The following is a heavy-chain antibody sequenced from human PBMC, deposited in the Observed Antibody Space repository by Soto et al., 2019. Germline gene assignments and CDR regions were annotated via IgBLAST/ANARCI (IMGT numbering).Heavy chain of an antibody. J-gene: IGHJ3*01. CDR3: VRGPGAYVYFGFDV. D-gene: IGHD2-8*01. CDR1: GFTFSSYA. CDR2: INTDGTSA. V-gene: IGHV3-74*02. Sequence: VQLVESGGGVVQPGRSLRLSCAASGFTFSSYAMHWVRQAPGEGLLWISRINTDGTSADYAASVKGRFTASRDNAKDIVFLQMNSLRVDDTAVYYCVRGPGAYVYFGFDVWGQGTMVTVSS.